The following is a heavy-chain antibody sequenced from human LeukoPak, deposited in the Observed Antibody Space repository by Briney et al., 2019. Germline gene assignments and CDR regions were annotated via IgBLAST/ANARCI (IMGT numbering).Heavy chain of an antibody. Sequence: GALVLSFAASGFPFSSYSMNWGRPAPGKGVGWGSSISSSSSYIYYADSVKGRFTISRDNAKNSLYLQMNSLRAEDTAVYYCARVIRELLYYYGMDVWGQGTTVTVSS. V-gene: IGHV3-21*01. D-gene: IGHD1-26*01. CDR1: GFPFSSYS. CDR2: ISSSSSYI. J-gene: IGHJ6*02. CDR3: ARVIRELLYYYGMDV.